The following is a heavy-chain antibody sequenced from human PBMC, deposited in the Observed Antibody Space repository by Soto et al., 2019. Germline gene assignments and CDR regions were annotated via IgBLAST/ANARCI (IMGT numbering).Heavy chain of an antibody. CDR3: AKGTSGSAYSSSGY. CDR2: ISYDGSEE. J-gene: IGHJ4*02. D-gene: IGHD3-22*01. CDR1: GFSFTSFA. Sequence: GSLRLSCAVSGFSFTSFAMHWVRQAPGKGLEWMAVISYDGSEEFYADSAKGRFAISRDNSKNTVSLQMDSLRAEDTALYYCAKGTSGSAYSSSGYWGQGALVTVSS. V-gene: IGHV3-30*09.